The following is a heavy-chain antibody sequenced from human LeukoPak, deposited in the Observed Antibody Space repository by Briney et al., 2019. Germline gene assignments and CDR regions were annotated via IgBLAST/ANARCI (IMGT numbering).Heavy chain of an antibody. Sequence: SETLSLTCTVSGASVSSGAYYWSWIRQHPGKGLEWIGYLYNSGSTHYNPSLKSRVTISVDTSKNQFSLKLNSVTAADTAMYYCARTAGDKTFDYWGQGTLVTVSS. CDR1: GASVSSGAYY. D-gene: IGHD4-17*01. CDR2: LYNSGST. V-gene: IGHV4-31*03. CDR3: ARTAGDKTFDY. J-gene: IGHJ4*02.